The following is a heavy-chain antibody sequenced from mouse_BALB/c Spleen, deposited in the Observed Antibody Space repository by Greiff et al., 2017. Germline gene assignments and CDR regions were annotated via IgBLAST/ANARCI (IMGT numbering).Heavy chain of an antibody. Sequence: EVQLQQSGAELVKPGASVKLSCTASGFNIKDTYMHWVKQRPEQGLEWIGRIDPANGNTKYDPKFQGKATITADTSSNTAYLQLSSLTSEDTAVYYCVGSSSSWFAYWGQGTLVTVSA. CDR2: IDPANGNT. CDR3: VGSSSSWFAY. V-gene: IGHV14-3*02. CDR1: GFNIKDTY. J-gene: IGHJ3*01. D-gene: IGHD1-1*01.